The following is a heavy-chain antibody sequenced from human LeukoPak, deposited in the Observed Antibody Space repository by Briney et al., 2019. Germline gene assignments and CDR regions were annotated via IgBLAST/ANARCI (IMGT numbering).Heavy chain of an antibody. CDR2: MNPNSGNT. CDR1: GYTFTSYD. Sequence: GASVTVSCKASGYTFTSYDINWVRQATGQGLEWMGWMNPNSGNTGYAQKFQGRVTMTRNTSISTAYMELSSLRSEDTAVYYCARGRRPRGVPAARTQNWFDPWGQGTLVTVSS. J-gene: IGHJ5*02. CDR3: ARGRRPRGVPAARTQNWFDP. V-gene: IGHV1-8*01. D-gene: IGHD2-2*01.